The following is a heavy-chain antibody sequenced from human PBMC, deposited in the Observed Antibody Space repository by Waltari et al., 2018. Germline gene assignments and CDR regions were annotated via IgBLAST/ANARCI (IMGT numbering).Heavy chain of an antibody. CDR1: GGSFSGYY. CDR2: INHSGST. CDR3: ARATLYFVLRPIAAAGRGFFDY. J-gene: IGHJ4*02. D-gene: IGHD6-13*01. Sequence: QVQLQQWGAGLLKPSETLSLTCAVYGGSFSGYYWRWIRQPPGKGLEWIGEINHSGSTNYNPSLKSRVTISVDTSKNQFSLKLSSVTAADTAVYYCARATLYFVLRPIAAAGRGFFDYWGQGTLVTVSS. V-gene: IGHV4-34*01.